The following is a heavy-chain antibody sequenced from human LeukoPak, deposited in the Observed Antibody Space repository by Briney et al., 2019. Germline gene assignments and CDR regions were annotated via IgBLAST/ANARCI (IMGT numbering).Heavy chain of an antibody. J-gene: IGHJ4*02. V-gene: IGHV3-7*01. Sequence: GGSLRLSCAASGFTFSSYWMTWVRQAPGKGLEWVANIKQDGSQKFYLDSVKGRFTISRDNAKDSLFLQINSLRAEDTAVYYCARHYDGTAYSLDYWGQGTLVTVSS. CDR3: ARHYDGTAYSLDY. D-gene: IGHD3-22*01. CDR1: GFTFSSYW. CDR2: IKQDGSQK.